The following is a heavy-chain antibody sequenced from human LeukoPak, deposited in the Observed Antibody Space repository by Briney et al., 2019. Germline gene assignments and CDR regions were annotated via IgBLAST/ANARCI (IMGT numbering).Heavy chain of an antibody. CDR3: ARDSPNYSKGAIDI. Sequence: GGSQRLSCAASGFTFSSHGMHWVRQAPGKGLVWVAHVSTDGTSTSSVDSVKGRFTISRDNAKNTLYLQMNSLRAEDTAVYYCARDSPNYSKGAIDIWGQGTMVTVSS. J-gene: IGHJ3*02. CDR1: GFTFSSHG. V-gene: IGHV3-74*01. CDR2: VSTDGTST. D-gene: IGHD1-7*01.